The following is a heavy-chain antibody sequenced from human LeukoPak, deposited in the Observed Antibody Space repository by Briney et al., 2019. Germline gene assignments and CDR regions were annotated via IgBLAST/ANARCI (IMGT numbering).Heavy chain of an antibody. CDR2: INPSGGST. V-gene: IGHV1-46*01. J-gene: IGHJ4*02. D-gene: IGHD3-22*01. Sequence: ASVKVSCKASGYTFTSNYMHWVRQAPGQGLEWMGIINPSGGSTNYAQKFQGRVTMTIDMSTSTVYMGLSGLRSEDTAVYYCARNHDSSGYTFDYWGQGTLVTVSS. CDR3: ARNHDSSGYTFDY. CDR1: GYTFTSNY.